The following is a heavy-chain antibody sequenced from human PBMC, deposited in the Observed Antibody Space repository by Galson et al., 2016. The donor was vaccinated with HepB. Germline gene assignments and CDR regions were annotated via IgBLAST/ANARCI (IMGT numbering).Heavy chain of an antibody. CDR1: GFTLSTYW. CDR3: ARAPVTSTTCCYYFDY. J-gene: IGHJ4*02. V-gene: IGHV3-7*03. CDR2: INQDGSEK. D-gene: IGHD2-2*01. Sequence: SLRLSCAASGFTLSTYWMSWVRQAPGKGLEWVANINQDGSEKYYVDSVKGRFTISRDNAKKSLFLQMNSLRAEDTAVYYCARAPVTSTTCCYYFDYWGQGTLVTVSS.